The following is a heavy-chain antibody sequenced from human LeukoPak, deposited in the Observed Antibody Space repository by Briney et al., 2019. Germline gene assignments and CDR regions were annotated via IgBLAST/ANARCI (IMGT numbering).Heavy chain of an antibody. J-gene: IGHJ4*02. CDR1: GYSISSDYY. CDR2: IHHSGRT. V-gene: IGHV4-38-2*02. Sequence: SETLSLTCTVSGYSISSDYYWGWIRQPPGKGLEWIGSIHHSGRTYYNPSLKSRVTISVDTSKNQFSLKLSSLTAADTAIYYCAREIYYDSSAYDYWGQGTLVTVSS. D-gene: IGHD3-22*01. CDR3: AREIYYDSSAYDY.